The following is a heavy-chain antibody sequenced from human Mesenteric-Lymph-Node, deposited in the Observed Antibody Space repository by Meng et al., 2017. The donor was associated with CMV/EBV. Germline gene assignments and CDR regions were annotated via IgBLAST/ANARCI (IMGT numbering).Heavy chain of an antibody. Sequence: TCAVYGGSFSGYYWSWIRQPPGKGLEWIGEINHSGSTNYNPSLKSRVTISVDTSKNQFSLKLSSVTAADTAVYYCARGPGDTAMNYWGQGTLVTVSS. J-gene: IGHJ4*02. CDR3: ARGPGDTAMNY. CDR2: INHSGST. D-gene: IGHD5-18*01. V-gene: IGHV4-34*01. CDR1: GGSFSGYY.